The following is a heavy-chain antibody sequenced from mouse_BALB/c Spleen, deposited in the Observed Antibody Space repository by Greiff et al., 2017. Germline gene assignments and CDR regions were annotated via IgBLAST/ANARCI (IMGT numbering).Heavy chain of an antibody. J-gene: IGHJ3*01. CDR2: IWGDGST. Sequence: QVQLKQSGPGLVAPSQSLSITCTVSGFSLTGYGVNWVRQPPGKGLEWLGMIWGDGSTDYNSALKSRLSISKDNSKSQVFLKMNSLQTDDTARYYCARAHDYDLFAYWGQGTLVTVAA. V-gene: IGHV2-6-7*01. CDR1: GFSLTGYG. D-gene: IGHD2-4*01. CDR3: ARAHDYDLFAY.